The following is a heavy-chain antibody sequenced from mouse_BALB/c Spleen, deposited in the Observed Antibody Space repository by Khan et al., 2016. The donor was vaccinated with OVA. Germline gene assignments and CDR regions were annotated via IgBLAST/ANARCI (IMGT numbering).Heavy chain of an antibody. CDR1: GFTFSSYG. V-gene: IGHV5-17*02. J-gene: IGHJ2*01. Sequence: EVQLVESGGGLVQPGGSRKLSCAASGFTFSSYGMHWVRQAPEKGLEWVAYISGDSTTIYYEDTVKGRFTISRANPKNTLFLQMTSLMSEDTAMYYCATSYYYGYYFDYWGPGTTLTVSS. D-gene: IGHD1-1*01. CDR3: ATSYYYGYYFDY. CDR2: ISGDSTTI.